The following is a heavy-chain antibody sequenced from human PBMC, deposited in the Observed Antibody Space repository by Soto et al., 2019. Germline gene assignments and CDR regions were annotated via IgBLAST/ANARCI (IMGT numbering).Heavy chain of an antibody. V-gene: IGHV4-39*01. Sequence: SETLSLTCSASGGSISSNSYSWGWIRQPPGKGLEWIGTLYSSRDTYYNPSLKSRVTISADTSQNQFSLDLTSVTATDTAVYFCARHPGYCSGGSCNGQYTLDVWGQGTTVTVSS. D-gene: IGHD2-15*01. CDR2: LYSSRDT. CDR1: GGSISSNSYS. CDR3: ARHPGYCSGGSCNGQYTLDV. J-gene: IGHJ6*02.